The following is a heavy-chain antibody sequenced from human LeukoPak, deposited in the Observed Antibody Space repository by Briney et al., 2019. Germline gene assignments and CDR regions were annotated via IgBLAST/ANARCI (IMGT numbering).Heavy chain of an antibody. Sequence: PSETLSLTCTVSGGSISTYYWSWIRQPPGKGLERIGYIYFSGSTNYNPSLKSRVTISVDTSKNQFSLKLSSVTAADTAVYYCARNHGSSVYYYYGMDVWGQGTTVTVSS. D-gene: IGHD6-6*01. CDR3: ARNHGSSVYYYYGMDV. CDR2: IYFSGST. J-gene: IGHJ6*02. CDR1: GGSISTYY. V-gene: IGHV4-59*01.